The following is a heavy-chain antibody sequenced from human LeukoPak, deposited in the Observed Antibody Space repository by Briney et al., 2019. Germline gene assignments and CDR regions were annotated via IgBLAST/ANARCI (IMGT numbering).Heavy chain of an antibody. V-gene: IGHV1-69*13. J-gene: IGHJ6*02. Sequence: SVKVSCKASGGTFSSYAISWVRQAPGQGLEWMGGIIPIFGTANYAQKFQGRVTITADESTSTAYMELSSLRSEDTAVYYCARSDQRHRGYYGMDVWGQGTTVTASS. D-gene: IGHD2-2*01. CDR1: GGTFSSYA. CDR2: IIPIFGTA. CDR3: ARSDQRHRGYYGMDV.